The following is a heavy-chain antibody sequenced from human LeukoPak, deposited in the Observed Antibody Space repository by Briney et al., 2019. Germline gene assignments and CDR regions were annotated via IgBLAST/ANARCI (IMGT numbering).Heavy chain of an antibody. CDR3: ARPRPPYCSSTSCYQDAFDI. CDR1: GYTFTIYG. CDR2: ISAYNGNT. J-gene: IGHJ3*02. D-gene: IGHD2-2*01. V-gene: IGHV1-18*01. Sequence: ASVTVSCKASGYTFTIYGISWVRQAPGQGLEWMGWISAYNGNTNYAQKLQGRVTMTTDTSTSTAYMELRSLRSDDTAVYYCARPRPPYCSSTSCYQDAFDIWGQGTMVTVSS.